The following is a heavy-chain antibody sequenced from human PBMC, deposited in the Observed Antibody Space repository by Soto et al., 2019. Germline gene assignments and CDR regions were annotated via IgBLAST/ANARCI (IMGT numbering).Heavy chain of an antibody. D-gene: IGHD5-12*01. Sequence: QVQLVQSGAEVKKPGASVKVSCKASGYTFTSYYMHWVRQAPGQGLEWRGIINPSGGSTSYAQKFQGRVTMTRDTSTSTVYMELSRLRSEDTAVYYCARDTWGYSGYGEVWGQGTLVTVSS. V-gene: IGHV1-46*01. J-gene: IGHJ4*02. CDR2: INPSGGST. CDR1: GYTFTSYY. CDR3: ARDTWGYSGYGEV.